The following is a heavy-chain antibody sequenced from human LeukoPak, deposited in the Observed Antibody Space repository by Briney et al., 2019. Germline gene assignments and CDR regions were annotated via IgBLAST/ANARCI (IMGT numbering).Heavy chain of an antibody. Sequence: ASVKVSCKASGYTFTSYGISWVRQAPGQGLEWMGWISAYNGNTNYAQKLQGRVTMTTDTSTSTAYMELRSLRSDDTAVYYRARATVTTSWFDPWGQGTLVTVSS. CDR1: GYTFTSYG. CDR2: ISAYNGNT. CDR3: ARATVTTSWFDP. D-gene: IGHD4-17*01. J-gene: IGHJ5*02. V-gene: IGHV1-18*01.